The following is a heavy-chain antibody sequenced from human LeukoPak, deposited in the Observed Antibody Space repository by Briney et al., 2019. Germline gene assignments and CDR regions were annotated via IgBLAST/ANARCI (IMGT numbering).Heavy chain of an antibody. V-gene: IGHV3-7*01. CDR1: GLTFSNAW. Sequence: GGSLRLSCADSGLTFSNAWMSWVRQAPGKGPEWVSNIRQDGSDKNYLDSVRGRFTISRDNAKRSLYLQMNTLRAEDSAVYYCARGPFWSQGTLVTVSS. CDR3: ARGPF. CDR2: IRQDGSDK. J-gene: IGHJ4*02.